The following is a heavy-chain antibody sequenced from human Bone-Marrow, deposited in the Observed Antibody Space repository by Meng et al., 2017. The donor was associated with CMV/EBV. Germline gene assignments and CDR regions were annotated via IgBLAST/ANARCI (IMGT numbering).Heavy chain of an antibody. J-gene: IGHJ4*02. CDR3: ASGSYFDY. D-gene: IGHD1-26*01. CDR1: GGSISSYY. Sequence: GSLRLSCTVPGGSISSYYWSWIRQPPGKGLGWIGYIYYSGSTNYNPALKSRVTISVDTSKNQFSLKLSSVTAADTAVYYCASGSYFDYWGQGTLVTVSS. V-gene: IGHV4-59*01. CDR2: IYYSGST.